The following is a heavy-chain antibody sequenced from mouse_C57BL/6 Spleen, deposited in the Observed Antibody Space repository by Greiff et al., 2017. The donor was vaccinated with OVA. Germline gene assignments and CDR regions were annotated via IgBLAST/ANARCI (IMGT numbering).Heavy chain of an antibody. CDR1: GFTFSSYT. D-gene: IGHD1-1*02. CDR3: ARMWYYFDY. V-gene: IGHV5-9*01. Sequence: DVKLVESGGGLVKPGGSLKLSCAASGFTFSSYTMSWVRQTPEKRLEWVATISGGGGNTYYPDSVKGRFTISRDNAKNTLYLQMSSLRSEATAFYYCARMWYYFDYWGQGTTLTVSS. CDR2: ISGGGGNT. J-gene: IGHJ2*01.